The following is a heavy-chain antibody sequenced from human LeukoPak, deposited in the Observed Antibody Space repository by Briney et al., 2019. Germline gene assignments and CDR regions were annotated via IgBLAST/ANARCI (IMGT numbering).Heavy chain of an antibody. D-gene: IGHD2-15*01. CDR2: ITDSGINT. V-gene: IGHV3-23*01. CDR3: AKGTLGSCSGASCYPLDY. J-gene: IGHJ4*02. Sequence: PGASLRLSCAASGFTFSSYAMAWVRQAPVKGLEWVSVITDSGINTYYTGSVKGRFTISRDNSKNTLYLQMNSLRAEDTAVYYCAKGTLGSCSGASCYPLDYWGQGTLVTVSS. CDR1: GFTFSSYA.